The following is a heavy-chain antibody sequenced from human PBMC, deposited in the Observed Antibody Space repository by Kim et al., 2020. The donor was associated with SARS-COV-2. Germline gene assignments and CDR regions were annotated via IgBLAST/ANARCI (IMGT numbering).Heavy chain of an antibody. V-gene: IGHV4-38-2*02. Sequence: SETLSLTCTVSGYSISSGYYWGWIRQPPGKVLEWIGSIYHSGSTYYNPSLKSRVTISVDTSKNQFSLKLSSVTAADTAVYYCARDLGYDPVGDYYYYGMDVWGQGTTVTVSS. J-gene: IGHJ6*02. CDR3: ARDLGYDPVGDYYYYGMDV. CDR1: GYSISSGYY. CDR2: IYHSGST. D-gene: IGHD2-2*01.